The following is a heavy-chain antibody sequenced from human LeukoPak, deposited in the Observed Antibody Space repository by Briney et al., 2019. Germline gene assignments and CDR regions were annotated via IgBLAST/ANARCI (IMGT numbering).Heavy chain of an antibody. Sequence: PGGSLRLSCAASGFTVSSNYMSWVRQAPGKGLEWVSGIYTGGDTYYADSVKDRFTISRDNSKNTLYLQMNSLRAEDTAVYYCARDEGQDYDFWSGYYKQGYFQHWGQGTLVTVSS. D-gene: IGHD3-3*01. CDR2: IYTGGDT. J-gene: IGHJ1*01. V-gene: IGHV3-66*01. CDR1: GFTVSSNY. CDR3: ARDEGQDYDFWSGYYKQGYFQH.